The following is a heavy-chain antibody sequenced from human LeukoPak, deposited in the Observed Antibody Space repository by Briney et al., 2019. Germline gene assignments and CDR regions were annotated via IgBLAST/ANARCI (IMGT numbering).Heavy chain of an antibody. V-gene: IGHV4-34*01. CDR2: INHSGST. CDR1: GGSFSGHY. CDR3: ARVPRGHYFDH. Sequence: SETLSHTCAVYGGSFSGHYWSWIRQPPGKGLEWTGEINHSGSTNYNPSLKSRVTISVDTSKNQFSLKLSSVTAADTAVYYCARVPRGHYFDHWGQGPLVSVSS. D-gene: IGHD1-26*01. J-gene: IGHJ4*02.